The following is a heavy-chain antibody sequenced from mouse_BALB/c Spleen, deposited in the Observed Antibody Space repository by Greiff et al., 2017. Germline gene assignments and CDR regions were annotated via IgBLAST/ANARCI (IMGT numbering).Heavy chain of an antibody. CDR2: IYPGNVNT. CDR3: ARQEGIYYEYFDV. Sequence: VQLQQSGPELVKPGASVRISCKASGYTFTSYYIHWVKQRPGQGLEWIGWIYPGNVNTKYNEKFKGKATLTADKSSSTAYMQLSSLTSEDSAVYFCARQEGIYYEYFDVWGAGTTVTVSS. D-gene: IGHD2-4*01. CDR1: GYTFTSYY. V-gene: IGHV1S56*01. J-gene: IGHJ1*01.